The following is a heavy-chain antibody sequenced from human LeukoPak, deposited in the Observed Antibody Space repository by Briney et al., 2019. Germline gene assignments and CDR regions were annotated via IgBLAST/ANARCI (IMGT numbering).Heavy chain of an antibody. CDR3: ARVSIFGVVTANDY. D-gene: IGHD3-3*01. Sequence: GGSLRLSCTASGFSFSTYSMNWVRQAPGKGLEWVSYIVGSSSNIYYADSVKGRFTISRDDSKNSLYLHMNSLRAEDTAVYYCARVSIFGVVTANDYWGQGTVVTVSS. J-gene: IGHJ4*02. V-gene: IGHV3-48*04. CDR2: IVGSSSNI. CDR1: GFSFSTYS.